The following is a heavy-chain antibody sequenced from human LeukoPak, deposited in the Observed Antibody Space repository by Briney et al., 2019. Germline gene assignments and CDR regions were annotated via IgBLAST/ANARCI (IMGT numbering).Heavy chain of an antibody. CDR1: GFSFDDLG. CDR2: INWNGAST. Sequence: GGSLRLSCAASGFSFDDLGMTWVRHVPGKGLEWVAGINWNGASTGYADSVRGRFTISRDNAKNSLYLQMNSLRAEDTALYYCARAVCPTIKFCDSSYFMDVWGKGTTVNVS. J-gene: IGHJ6*03. V-gene: IGHV3-20*04. D-gene: IGHD6-6*01. CDR3: ARAVCPTIKFCDSSYFMDV.